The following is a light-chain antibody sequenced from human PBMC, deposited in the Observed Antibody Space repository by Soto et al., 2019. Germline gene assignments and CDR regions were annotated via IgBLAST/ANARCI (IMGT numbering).Light chain of an antibody. CDR2: GAS. J-gene: IGKJ1*01. CDR3: QQYGSSPWT. V-gene: IGKV3-20*01. CDR1: QSVSSN. Sequence: EIVMTQSPATLSVSPGERATLSCRASQSVSSNLAWYQQKPGQAPRLLIYGASTRATGIPDRFSGSGSGTDFTLTISRLEPEDFGVYYCQQYGSSPWTVGQGTKVDIK.